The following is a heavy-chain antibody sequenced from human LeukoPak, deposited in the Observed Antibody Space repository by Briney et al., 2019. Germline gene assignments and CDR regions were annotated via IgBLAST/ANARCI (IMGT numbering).Heavy chain of an antibody. V-gene: IGHV3-9*01. CDR1: GFAFDDHA. Sequence: GGSLRLSCAASGFAFDDHAMHWVRHAPGKGLEWVSGISWKSGSIAYADSVKGRFTISRDNAKNSLYLQMNSLRAEDTALYYCTRGSRSNIFGVDNYIDYWGQGALVTVSS. CDR3: TRGSRSNIFGVDNYIDY. CDR2: ISWKSGSI. D-gene: IGHD3-3*01. J-gene: IGHJ4*02.